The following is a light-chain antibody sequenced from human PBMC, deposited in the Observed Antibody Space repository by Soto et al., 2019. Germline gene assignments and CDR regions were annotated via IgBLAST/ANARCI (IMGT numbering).Light chain of an antibody. CDR3: ETWDSNTWV. CDR2: VEGSGSF. J-gene: IGLJ3*02. Sequence: QSVLTQSSSASASRGSSVKLTCTLSSGHSSHIIAWHQQQPGKAPRYLMKVEGSGSFNKGSGVPDRFSGYRSGADRYLTISNLQFEDEADYYCETWDSNTWVFGGGTKLTVL. CDR1: SGHSSHI. V-gene: IGLV4-60*02.